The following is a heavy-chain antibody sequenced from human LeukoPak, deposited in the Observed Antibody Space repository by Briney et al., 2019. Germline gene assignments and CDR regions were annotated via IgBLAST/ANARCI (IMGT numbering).Heavy chain of an antibody. CDR1: GGSISSYY. J-gene: IGHJ4*02. D-gene: IGHD6-13*01. V-gene: IGHV4-59*01. CDR3: ARGYSSSSNYFDY. Sequence: SETLSLTCTVYGGSISSYYWSWIRQPPGKGLEWIGYIYYSGSTNYNASLKSRVTISVDTSKNQFSLKLSSVTAADTAVYYCARGYSSSSNYFDYWGQGTLVTVSS. CDR2: IYYSGST.